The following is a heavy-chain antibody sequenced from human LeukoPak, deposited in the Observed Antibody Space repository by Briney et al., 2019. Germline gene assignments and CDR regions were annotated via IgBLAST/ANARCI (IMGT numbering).Heavy chain of an antibody. V-gene: IGHV3-21*06. CDR1: GFDFSTYA. D-gene: IGHD4-23*01. Sequence: GGALRLSCAASGFDFSTYAINWVREAPGKGREWGSSISTMSNYIFYGDSVKGRFTISRDNAKNSVYLQMNSLRPDDTAVYYCSSDRFGGLDLWGQGTLVTVSS. CDR2: ISTMSNYI. J-gene: IGHJ5*02. CDR3: SSDRFGGLDL.